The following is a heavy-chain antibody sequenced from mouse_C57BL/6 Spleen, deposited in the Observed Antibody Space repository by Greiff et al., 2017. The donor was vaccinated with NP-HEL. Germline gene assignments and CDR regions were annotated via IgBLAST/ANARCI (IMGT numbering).Heavy chain of an antibody. CDR3: ARGKPPFDD. J-gene: IGHJ2*01. Sequence: VKLMESGPELVKPGASVKISCKASGYAFSSSWMNWVKQRPGKGLEWIGRIYPGDGDTNYNGKFKGKATLTADKSSSTAYMQLSSLTSEDSAVYFCARGKPPFDDWGQGTTLTVSS. CDR1: GYAFSSSW. CDR2: IYPGDGDT. V-gene: IGHV1-82*01.